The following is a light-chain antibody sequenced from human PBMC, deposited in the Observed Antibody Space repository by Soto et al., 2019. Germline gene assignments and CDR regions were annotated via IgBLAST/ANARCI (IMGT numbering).Light chain of an antibody. CDR3: QQYNSSPYT. CDR1: QSISSW. V-gene: IGKV1-5*03. J-gene: IGKJ2*01. Sequence: DIQMTQSRSTLSASVGDRVTITCRASQSISSWLAWYQQKPGKAPKLLIYNASSLESGVPSRFSGSGSGTELTLTISSLQPDDFATYYCQQYNSSPYTFGQGTKLEIK. CDR2: NAS.